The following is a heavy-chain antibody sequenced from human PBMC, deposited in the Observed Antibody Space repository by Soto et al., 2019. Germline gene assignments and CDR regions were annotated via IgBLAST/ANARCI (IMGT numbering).Heavy chain of an antibody. CDR1: GGSISSYY. D-gene: IGHD4-17*01. CDR2: IYYSGGT. V-gene: IGHV4-59*08. CDR3: ASYGDYSFDY. Sequence: PSETLSLTCTVSGGSISSYYWSWIRQPPGKGLEWVGYIYYSGGTNYNPSLKSRVTISVDTSKNQFSLKLSSVTAADTAVYYCASYGDYSFDYWGQGTLVTVSS. J-gene: IGHJ4*02.